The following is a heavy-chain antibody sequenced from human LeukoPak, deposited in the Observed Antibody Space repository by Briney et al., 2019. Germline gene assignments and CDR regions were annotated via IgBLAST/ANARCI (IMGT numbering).Heavy chain of an antibody. CDR2: INPNSGGS. J-gene: IGHJ3*02. CDR3: ARGRLVGATKADAFEI. D-gene: IGHD1-26*01. Sequence: GASVKVSCKTSGYTFTGYYIHWVRQAPGQGLEWMGWINPNSGGSIYEQNFQGRVTMTRDRSISTAHMAMRRLRSDDTAVYYCARGRLVGATKADAFEIWSQGTLVTVSS. CDR1: GYTFTGYY. V-gene: IGHV1-2*02.